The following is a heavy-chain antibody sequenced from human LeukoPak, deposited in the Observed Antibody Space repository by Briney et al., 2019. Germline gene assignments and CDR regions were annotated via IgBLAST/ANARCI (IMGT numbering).Heavy chain of an antibody. J-gene: IGHJ6*03. V-gene: IGHV3-23*01. CDR1: TSTFS. Sequence: GGSLRLSCAASTSTFSMSWVRQAPGKGLEWVSAFSGGGSSTFYADSVKGRFTISRDNSKNTLYLQMNSLRAEDTAVYYCAKTYFSSRAHYFYYYYMDVWGKGTTVTISS. D-gene: IGHD6-13*01. CDR2: FSGGGSST. CDR3: AKTYFSSRAHYFYYYYMDV.